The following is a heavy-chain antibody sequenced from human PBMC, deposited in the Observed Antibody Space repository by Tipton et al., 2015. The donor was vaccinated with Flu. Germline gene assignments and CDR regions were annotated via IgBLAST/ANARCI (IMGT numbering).Heavy chain of an antibody. CDR2: IYYSGST. CDR1: GGSISSYY. J-gene: IGHJ5*02. CDR3: ARSPDLDWFDP. Sequence: TLSLTCTVSGGSISSYYWSWIRQPPGKGLEWIGYIYYSGSTNYNPSLKSRVTISVDTSKNQFSLKLSSVTAADTAVYYCARSPDLDWFDPWGQGTLVTVSS. V-gene: IGHV4-59*12.